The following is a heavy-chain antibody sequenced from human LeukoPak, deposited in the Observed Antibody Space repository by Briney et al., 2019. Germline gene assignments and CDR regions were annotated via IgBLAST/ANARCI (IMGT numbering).Heavy chain of an antibody. CDR1: GYTFANYG. J-gene: IGHJ5*02. D-gene: IGHD4-23*01. CDR3: ARDLRGGSFWFDP. Sequence: ASVKVSCKASGYTFANYGISWVRQAPGQGLEWMGWISAYTGNTNYAQNLQGRVTMTTDTSTRTAYMEMTTLRYDDTAVYYCARDLRGGSFWFDPWGQGTLVTVSS. CDR2: ISAYTGNT. V-gene: IGHV1-18*04.